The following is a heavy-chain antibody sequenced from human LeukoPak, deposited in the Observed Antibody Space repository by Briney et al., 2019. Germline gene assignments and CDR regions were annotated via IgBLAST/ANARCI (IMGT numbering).Heavy chain of an antibody. CDR3: ARVARIYDSSGYHQAFDY. V-gene: IGHV4-34*01. J-gene: IGHJ4*02. Sequence: SDTLSLTCAVYGGSFSGYYWSWIRQPPGKGLEWIGEINHSGSTNYNPSLKSRVTISVDTSKNQFSLKLSSVTAADTAVYYCARVARIYDSSGYHQAFDYWGQGTLVTVSS. D-gene: IGHD3-22*01. CDR1: GGSFSGYY. CDR2: INHSGST.